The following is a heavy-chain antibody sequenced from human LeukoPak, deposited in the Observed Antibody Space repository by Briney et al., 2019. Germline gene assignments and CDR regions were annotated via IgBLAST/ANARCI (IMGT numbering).Heavy chain of an antibody. V-gene: IGHV4-61*02. CDR3: ARATYSSSSDDAFDI. J-gene: IGHJ3*02. CDR2: IYTSGST. CDR1: GGSISSGSYY. Sequence: SQTLSLTCTVSGGSISSGSYYWSWIRQPAGKGLEWIGRIYTSGSTNYNPSLKSRVTISVDTSKNQFSLKLSSVTAADTAVYYCARATYSSSSDDAFDIWGQGTMVTVSS. D-gene: IGHD6-6*01.